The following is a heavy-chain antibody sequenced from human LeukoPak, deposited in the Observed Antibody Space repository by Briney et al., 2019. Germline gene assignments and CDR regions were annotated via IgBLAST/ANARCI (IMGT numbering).Heavy chain of an antibody. J-gene: IGHJ5*02. D-gene: IGHD3-10*01. CDR1: GFTFSSYS. CDR3: ARDRGAMVRGVIIT. Sequence: GGSLRLSCAASGFTFSSYSMNWVRQAPGKGLEWDSSISSSSSYIYYADSVKGRFTISRDNAKNSLYLQMNSLRAEDTAVYYCARDRGAMVRGVIITWGQGTLVTVSS. CDR2: ISSSSSYI. V-gene: IGHV3-21*01.